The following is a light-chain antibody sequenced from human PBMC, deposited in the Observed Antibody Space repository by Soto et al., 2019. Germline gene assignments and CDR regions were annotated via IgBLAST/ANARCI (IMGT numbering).Light chain of an antibody. CDR3: SSYTSSITYV. Sequence: QSALTQPASVSGSPGQSMTISCTGTSSDIGDYNYVSWYQQRPEKAPELMIYGVNNRPPGVSNRFSGSKSGNTASLTISGLQAEDEADYYCSSYTSSITYVFGTGTKVTVL. CDR2: GVN. CDR1: SSDIGDYNY. J-gene: IGLJ1*01. V-gene: IGLV2-14*01.